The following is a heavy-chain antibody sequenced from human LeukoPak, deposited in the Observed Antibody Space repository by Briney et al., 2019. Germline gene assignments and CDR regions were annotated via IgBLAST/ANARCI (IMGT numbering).Heavy chain of an antibody. CDR1: GYTFTNYY. J-gene: IGHJ5*02. V-gene: IGHV1-2*02. Sequence: ASVKVSCKASGYTFTNYYIHWVRQAPGQGLEWMGWINSNRGGTNYAQKFQGRVTMTRDTSISTAYMELRSVRSDDTAVHYCARDKGIAGSNWFDPWGQGTLVTASS. CDR2: INSNRGGT. CDR3: ARDKGIAGSNWFDP. D-gene: IGHD6-13*01.